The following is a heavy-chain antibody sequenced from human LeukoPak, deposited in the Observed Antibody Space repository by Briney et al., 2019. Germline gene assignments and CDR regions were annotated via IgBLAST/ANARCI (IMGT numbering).Heavy chain of an antibody. CDR1: GYSISSGYY. D-gene: IGHD1-20*01. CDR2: IYHSGST. J-gene: IGHJ4*02. Sequence: SETLSLTCTVSGYSISSGYYWGWIRQPPGKGLEWIGSIYHSGSTYYNPSLKSRVTISVDTSKNQFSLKLSSVTAADTAVYYCAGYNWNDLYYFDYWGQGTLVTVSS. CDR3: AGYNWNDLYYFDY. V-gene: IGHV4-38-2*02.